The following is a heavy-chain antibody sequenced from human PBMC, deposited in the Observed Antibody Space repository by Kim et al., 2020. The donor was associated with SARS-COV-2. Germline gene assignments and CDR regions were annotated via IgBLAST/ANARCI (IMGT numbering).Heavy chain of an antibody. V-gene: IGHV4-34*01. Sequence: SETLSLTCAVYGGSFSGYYWSWIRQPPGKGLEWIGEINHSGSTNYNPSLKSRVTISVDTSKNQFSLKLSSVTAADTAVYYCARGRGYGGVLWYFDYWGQGTLVTVSS. J-gene: IGHJ4*02. CDR3: ARGRGYGGVLWYFDY. CDR1: GGSFSGYY. CDR2: INHSGST. D-gene: IGHD3-16*01.